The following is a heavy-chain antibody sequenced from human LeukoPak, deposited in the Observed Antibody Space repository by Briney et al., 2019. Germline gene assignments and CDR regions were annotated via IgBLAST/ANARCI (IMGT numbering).Heavy chain of an antibody. Sequence: PGRSLRLSCAASGFSFSSYGLHWVRQAPGKGLEWVAVIWYDGTNKYYAASVKGRFTISRDNSKNTLYLQMNSLRAEDTAVYYCARDQRGFSYSKYYFDYWGQGTLVTVSS. CDR3: ARDQRGFSYSKYYFDY. D-gene: IGHD5-18*01. V-gene: IGHV3-33*01. CDR1: GFSFSSYG. J-gene: IGHJ4*02. CDR2: IWYDGTNK.